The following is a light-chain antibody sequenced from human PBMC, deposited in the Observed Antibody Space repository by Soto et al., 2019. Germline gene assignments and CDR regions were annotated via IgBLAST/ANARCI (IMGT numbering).Light chain of an antibody. Sequence: ELVLTQSPGTPSLSPGDSVTLSCRASQSVSGSYLASYQQKPGQAPRLLIYGASSRATAIPGTFSGSGSETDFTLTITSLEPDDFPVYYCQHYYSSVCTCGRGSELDI. J-gene: IGKJ2*02. CDR1: QSVSGSY. V-gene: IGKV3-20*01. CDR3: QHYYSSVCT. CDR2: GAS.